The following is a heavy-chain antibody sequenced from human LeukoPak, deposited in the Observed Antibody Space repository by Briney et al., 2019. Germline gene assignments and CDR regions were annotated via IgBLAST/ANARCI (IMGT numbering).Heavy chain of an antibody. CDR1: GFTFSSYA. Sequence: GGSLRLSCAASGFTFSSYAMHWVRQAPGKGLEWVAVIWYDGSNKYYADSVKGRFTISRDNSKNTLYLQMNSLRAEDTAVYYCARDGYYYGSGSSFDYWGQGTLVTVSS. CDR3: ARDGYYYGSGSSFDY. V-gene: IGHV3-33*08. J-gene: IGHJ4*02. D-gene: IGHD3-10*01. CDR2: IWYDGSNK.